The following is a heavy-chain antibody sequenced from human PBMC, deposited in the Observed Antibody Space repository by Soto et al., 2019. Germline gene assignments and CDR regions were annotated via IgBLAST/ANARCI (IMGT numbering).Heavy chain of an antibody. D-gene: IGHD4-4*01. V-gene: IGHV3-21*01. CDR1: GFTFNTYS. Sequence: EMQLVESGGGLVKPGGSLRLSCSASGFTFNTYSLNWVRQAPGKGLEWVSSISSGSNDIYYRDSVKGRFTISRDNGKTSLFLQMNSLRVEDTAIYYCSRTSITVGFGKDVWGQGTTVTVSS. CDR3: SRTSITVGFGKDV. J-gene: IGHJ6*02. CDR2: ISSGSNDI.